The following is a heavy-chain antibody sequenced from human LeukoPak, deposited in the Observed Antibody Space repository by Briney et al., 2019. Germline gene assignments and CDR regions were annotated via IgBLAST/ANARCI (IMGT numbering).Heavy chain of an antibody. J-gene: IGHJ5*02. Sequence: PSETLSLTCTVSGGSISSSSYYWGWIRQPPGKGLEWIGSIYYSGSTYYNPSLKSRVTISVDTSKNQFSLKLSSVTAADTAVYYCARHLGGDYEVPGWFDPWGQGTLVTVSS. CDR3: ARHLGGDYEVPGWFDP. V-gene: IGHV4-39*01. CDR1: GGSISSSSYY. CDR2: IYYSGST. D-gene: IGHD2-21*02.